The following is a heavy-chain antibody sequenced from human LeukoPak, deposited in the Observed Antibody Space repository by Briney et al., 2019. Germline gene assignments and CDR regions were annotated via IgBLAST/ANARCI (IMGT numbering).Heavy chain of an antibody. D-gene: IGHD2-2*03. CDR3: ARRWMSDAFDI. J-gene: IGHJ3*02. V-gene: IGHV4-59*08. CDR2: IHHSGST. CDR1: GGSISTYY. Sequence: SETLSLTCTVSGGSISTYYWNWIRQPPGRGLEWIGYIHHSGSTNYNPSLKSRVTISVDTSKNQFSLKLSSVTAADTAVYYCARRWMSDAFDIWGQGTIVTVSS.